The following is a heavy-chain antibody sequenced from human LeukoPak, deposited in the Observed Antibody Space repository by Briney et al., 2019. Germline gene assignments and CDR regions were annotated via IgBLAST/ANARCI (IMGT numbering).Heavy chain of an antibody. CDR3: ARDRDPYCSGGSCTIFDY. J-gene: IGHJ4*02. Sequence: GGSLRLSCAASGFTISTYNMNWVRQAPGKGLEWVSSISTSSSYIYYADSVKGRFTISRDNARNSLYLQMNSLRVEDTAFYYCARDRDPYCSGGSCTIFDYWGQGTLVTVSS. V-gene: IGHV3-21*01. D-gene: IGHD2-15*01. CDR2: ISTSSSYI. CDR1: GFTISTYN.